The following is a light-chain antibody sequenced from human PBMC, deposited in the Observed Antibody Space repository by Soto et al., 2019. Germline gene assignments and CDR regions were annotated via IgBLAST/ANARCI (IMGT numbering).Light chain of an antibody. Sequence: QSALTQPASVSGSPGQSITISCTGTSSDVGSYNLVSWYQQHPGKAPKLMIYEGSKRPSGVSNRFSGYKSGNTASLTISGLQAEDEADYYCCSYAGSSTWVVFGGGTKLTVL. CDR3: CSYAGSSTWVV. V-gene: IGLV2-23*01. CDR1: SSDVGSYNL. CDR2: EGS. J-gene: IGLJ2*01.